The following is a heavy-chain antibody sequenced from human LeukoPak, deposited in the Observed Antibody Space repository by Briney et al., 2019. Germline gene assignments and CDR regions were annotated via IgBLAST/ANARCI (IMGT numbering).Heavy chain of an antibody. V-gene: IGHV4-39*01. D-gene: IGHD1-26*01. CDR2: IYYSGST. Sequence: SETLSLTCTVSGGSISGSSYYWGWIRQPPGKGLEWIGSIYYSGSTYYNPSLKSRVTISVDTSKNQISLRLSSVTAADTAVYYCARRRLYSGSYFDYWGQGTLVTVSS. J-gene: IGHJ4*02. CDR3: ARRRLYSGSYFDY. CDR1: GGSISGSSYY.